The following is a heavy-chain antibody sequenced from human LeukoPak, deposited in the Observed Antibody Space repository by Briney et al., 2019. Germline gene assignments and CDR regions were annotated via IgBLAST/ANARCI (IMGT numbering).Heavy chain of an antibody. J-gene: IGHJ6*02. CDR2: ISYDGSSK. CDR1: GFTFSSYG. D-gene: IGHD6-19*01. CDR3: ARPRSGWDYFYSGMDV. Sequence: GGSLRLSCAASGFTFSSYGMHWVRQAPGKGLEWVAVISYDGSSKYYADSVKGRFTISRDNSKNTLYLQMNSLRAEDTAVYYCARPRSGWDYFYSGMDVWGQGTTVTVSS. V-gene: IGHV3-30-3*01.